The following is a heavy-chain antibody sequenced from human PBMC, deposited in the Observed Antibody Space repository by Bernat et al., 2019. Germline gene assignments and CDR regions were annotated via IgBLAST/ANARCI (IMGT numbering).Heavy chain of an antibody. CDR3: ARGRVAAPGTGEY. D-gene: IGHD6-13*01. CDR2: ISGDGSST. J-gene: IGHJ4*02. Sequence: EVQLVESGGGLVQPGGSLRLSCAASGFTFSSYWLHCVRQAPGKGLVWVSRISGDGSSTDYADSVKGRFTISRDNAKNTLFLQMNSLRAEDTAVYYCARGRVAAPGTGEYWGQGTLVTVSS. V-gene: IGHV3-74*01. CDR1: GFTFSSYW.